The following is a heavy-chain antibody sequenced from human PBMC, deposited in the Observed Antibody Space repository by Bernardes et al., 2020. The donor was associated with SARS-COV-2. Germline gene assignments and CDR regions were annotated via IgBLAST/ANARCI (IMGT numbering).Heavy chain of an antibody. V-gene: IGHV3-30*18. CDR2: ISYHGSNK. Sequence: GGSLRLSCAASTFTFSSYGLHWVRQAPGKGLEWVAFISYHGSNKYYADSVKGRFTISRDNSKNTLYLQMNSLRAEDTAVYHCAKEWGLGGSYYVFDYWGHGTLVTVAS. CDR3: AKEWGLGGSYYVFDY. D-gene: IGHD1-26*01. CDR1: TFTFSSYG. J-gene: IGHJ4*01.